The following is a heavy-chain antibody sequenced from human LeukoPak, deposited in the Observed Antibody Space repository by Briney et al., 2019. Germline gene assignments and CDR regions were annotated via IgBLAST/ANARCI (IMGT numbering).Heavy chain of an antibody. CDR1: GFTFDDYA. J-gene: IGHJ4*02. CDR2: ISWNSGSI. Sequence: GGSLRLSCAASGFTFDDYAMHWVRQAPGKGLEWVSGISWNSGSIDYADSVKGRFTISRDNAKNSLYLQMNSLRAEDTALYYCAKDGGGDTADYYFDYWGQGTLVTVSS. D-gene: IGHD5-18*01. CDR3: AKDGGGDTADYYFDY. V-gene: IGHV3-9*01.